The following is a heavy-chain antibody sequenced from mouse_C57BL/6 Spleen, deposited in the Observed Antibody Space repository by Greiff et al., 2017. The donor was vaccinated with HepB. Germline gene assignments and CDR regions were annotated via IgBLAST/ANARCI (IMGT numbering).Heavy chain of an antibody. Sequence: DVKLVESVAELVRPGASVKLSCTASGFNIKNTYMHWVKQRPEQGLEWIGRIDPANGNTKYAPKFQGKATITADTSSNTAYLQLSSLTSEDTAIYYCAFITTVGVPSDWYFDVWGTGTTVTVSS. CDR1: GFNIKNTY. CDR2: IDPANGNT. J-gene: IGHJ1*03. CDR3: AFITTVGVPSDWYFDV. D-gene: IGHD1-1*01. V-gene: IGHV14-3*01.